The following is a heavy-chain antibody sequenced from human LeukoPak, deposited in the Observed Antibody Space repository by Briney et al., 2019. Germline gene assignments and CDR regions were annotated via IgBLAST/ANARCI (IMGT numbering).Heavy chain of an antibody. D-gene: IGHD3-10*02. J-gene: IGHJ6*04. CDR2: ITSSGSTI. V-gene: IGHV3-48*03. CDR1: GFTFSSYE. Sequence: PGGSLRLSCASSGFTFSSYEMNWVPEAPGKGLECVSYITSSGSTIYYADSAKGRFTISRENAKNSLYLQMNSLRAEDTVVYYCAELGITMIGGVWGKGTTVTISS. CDR3: AELGITMIGGV.